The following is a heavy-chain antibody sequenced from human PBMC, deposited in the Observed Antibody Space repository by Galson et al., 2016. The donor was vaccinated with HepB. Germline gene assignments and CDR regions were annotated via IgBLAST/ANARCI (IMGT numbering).Heavy chain of an antibody. Sequence: SVKVSCKASGYTFISYDVNWVRQATGQGLEWMGWMNPDTGNTGYAQKFQGRVTMTRNTSINTAYMELSSLTSEDTAVYYCARVGYCSGGGCYQLQQHYHYNWFDPWGQGTLVTVAS. V-gene: IGHV1-8*01. CDR2: MNPDTGNT. D-gene: IGHD2-15*01. CDR3: ARVGYCSGGGCYQLQQHYHYNWFDP. J-gene: IGHJ5*02. CDR1: GYTFISYD.